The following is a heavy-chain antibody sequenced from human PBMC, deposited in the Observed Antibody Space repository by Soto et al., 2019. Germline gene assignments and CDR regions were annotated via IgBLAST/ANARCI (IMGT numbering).Heavy chain of an antibody. CDR1: GYTFTTYY. D-gene: IGHD6-19*01. J-gene: IGHJ4*02. CDR3: ARSIAVVGRVAFEC. CDR2: INPGDGST. V-gene: IGHV1-46*01. Sequence: ASVKVSCKASGYTFTTYYIHWVRQAPGQGPEWMGIINPGDGSTRYAQKFQGRVTMTSDTSTSTVHMELSSLRSEDTAVYYCARSIAVVGRVAFECWGQGTLVTVSS.